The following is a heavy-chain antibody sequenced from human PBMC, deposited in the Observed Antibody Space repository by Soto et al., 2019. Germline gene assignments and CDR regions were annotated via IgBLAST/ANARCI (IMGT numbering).Heavy chain of an antibody. V-gene: IGHV4-4*02. CDR2: IYHSGST. CDR1: GGSISSSNW. D-gene: IGHD3-10*01. Sequence: SETLSLTCAVSGGSISSSNWWSWVRQPPGKGLEWIGEIYHSGSTNDNPSLKSRVTISVDKSKNQFSLKLSSVTAADTAVYYCARVNPYYYGSGSLSFDYWGQGTLVTVSS. J-gene: IGHJ4*02. CDR3: ARVNPYYYGSGSLSFDY.